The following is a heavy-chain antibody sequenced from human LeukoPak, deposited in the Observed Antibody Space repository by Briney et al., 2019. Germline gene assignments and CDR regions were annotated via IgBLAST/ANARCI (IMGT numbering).Heavy chain of an antibody. CDR2: INWNGGST. CDR1: GFTFDDYG. V-gene: IGHV3-20*04. Sequence: GGSLRLSCAASGFTFDDYGMSWVRQGPGKGLEWVSGINWNGGSTGYADSVKGRFTISRDIGKNALYLQMNSLRVEDTAMYYCARGYGSGEDGDYWGQGTLVTVSS. J-gene: IGHJ4*02. CDR3: ARGYGSGEDGDY. D-gene: IGHD3-10*01.